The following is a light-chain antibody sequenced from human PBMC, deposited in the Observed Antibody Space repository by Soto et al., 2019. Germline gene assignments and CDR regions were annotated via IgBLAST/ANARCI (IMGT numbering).Light chain of an antibody. CDR2: GAS. CDR1: QSVSSSY. CDR3: QQNGSSPMYT. Sequence: EIVLTQSPGTLSLSPGERATLSCRASQSVSSSYLAWYQQKPGQAPRLLIYGASSRAAGIPDRFSSSGYGTDFTLTISRLEPEDFSVYYCQQNGSSPMYTFGQGTKLEIK. V-gene: IGKV3-20*01. J-gene: IGKJ2*01.